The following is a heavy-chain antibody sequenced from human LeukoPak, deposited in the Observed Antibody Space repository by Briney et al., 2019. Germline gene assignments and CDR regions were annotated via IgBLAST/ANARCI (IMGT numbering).Heavy chain of an antibody. CDR3: ARIYDSSGLDAFDI. V-gene: IGHV3-20*04. CDR2: IDWNGGST. J-gene: IGHJ3*02. Sequence: PGGSLRLSCAASGFTFDDYGMSWVRQAPGKGLELVSGIDWNGGSTGYADSVKGRFTISRDNAKNSLYLQMNSLRAEDTALYYCARIYDSSGLDAFDIWGQGTMVTVSS. D-gene: IGHD3-22*01. CDR1: GFTFDDYG.